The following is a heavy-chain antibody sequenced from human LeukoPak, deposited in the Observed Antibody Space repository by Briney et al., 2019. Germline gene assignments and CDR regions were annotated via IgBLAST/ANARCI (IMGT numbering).Heavy chain of an antibody. CDR3: ATEGPGFGDLLFDS. Sequence: ASVKVSCKASGYTFINYGISWVRQAPGQGLEWMGWISAYNGNTNYAQKLQGRVTMTTDTSTSTAYMELRSLRSDDTAVYYCATEGPGFGDLLFDSWGQGTLVTVSS. CDR1: GYTFINYG. D-gene: IGHD3-10*01. J-gene: IGHJ4*02. V-gene: IGHV1-18*01. CDR2: ISAYNGNT.